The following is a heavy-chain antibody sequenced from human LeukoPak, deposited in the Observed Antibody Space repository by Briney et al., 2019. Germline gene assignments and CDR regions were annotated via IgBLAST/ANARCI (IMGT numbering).Heavy chain of an antibody. V-gene: IGHV4-31*03. CDR1: GGSISSGGYY. J-gene: IGHJ6*04. CDR2: IYYSGST. Sequence: PLETLSLTCTVSGGSISSGGYYWSWIRQHPGKGLEWIGYIYYSGSTYYNPSLKSRVTISVDTSKNQFSLKLSSVTAADTAVYYCARERPSYYGMDVWGKGTTVTVSS. CDR3: ARERPSYYGMDV.